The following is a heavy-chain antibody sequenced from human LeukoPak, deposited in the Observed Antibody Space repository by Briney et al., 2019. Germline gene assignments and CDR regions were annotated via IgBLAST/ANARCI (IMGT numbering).Heavy chain of an antibody. Sequence: SETLSLTCTVSGGSISSSSYYWGWIRQPPGKGLEWIASIYYSGSTYYNPSLKSRVTISVDTSKNQFSLKLSSVTAADTAVYYCARSTWGFVGLGPNRYFDYWGQGALVTVSS. CDR3: ARSTWGFVGLGPNRYFDY. D-gene: IGHD3-3*01. J-gene: IGHJ4*02. CDR2: IYYSGST. CDR1: GGSISSSSYY. V-gene: IGHV4-39*01.